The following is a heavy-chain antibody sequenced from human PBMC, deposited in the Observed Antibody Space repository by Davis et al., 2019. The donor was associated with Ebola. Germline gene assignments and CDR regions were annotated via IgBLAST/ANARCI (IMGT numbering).Heavy chain of an antibody. CDR1: GFTFDDYA. J-gene: IGHJ3*02. CDR2: VNWNGGNI. V-gene: IGHV3-9*01. Sequence: PGGSLRLSCAASGFTFDDYAMHWVRQPPGKGLEWVSGVNWNGGNIAYADSVKGRFTISRDNSKNSLLLQMNSLKPEDTAMYYCSRDPVAAALSDSYEMWGQGTEVTVSS. D-gene: IGHD2-15*01. CDR3: SRDPVAAALSDSYEM.